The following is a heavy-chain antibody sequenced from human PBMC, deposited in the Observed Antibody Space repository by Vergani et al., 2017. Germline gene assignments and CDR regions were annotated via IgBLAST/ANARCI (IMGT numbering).Heavy chain of an antibody. Sequence: VQLLESGGGLVQPGGSLRLSCAASGFTFSSYAMSWVRQAPGKGLEWVAVISYDGSNKYYADSVKGRFTISRDNSKNTLYLQMNSLRAEDTAVYYCAKTSQGIGEVLLWFGELYNWGQGTLVTVSS. J-gene: IGHJ4*02. CDR3: AKTSQGIGEVLLWFGELYN. CDR2: ISYDGSNK. V-gene: IGHV3-30*18. CDR1: GFTFSSYA. D-gene: IGHD3-10*01.